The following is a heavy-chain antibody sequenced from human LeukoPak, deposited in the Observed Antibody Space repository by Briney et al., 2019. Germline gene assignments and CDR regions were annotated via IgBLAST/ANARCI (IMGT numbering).Heavy chain of an antibody. CDR3: AKVTGYRSYYYYYGMDV. CDR1: GFTFSSYA. D-gene: IGHD3-9*01. Sequence: GGSLRLSCAASGFTFSSYAMSWVRQAPGKGLERVSAISGSGGSTYYADSVKGRFTISRDNSKNTLYLQMNSLRAEDTAVYYCAKVTGYRSYYYYYGMDVWGQGTTVTVSS. CDR2: ISGSGGST. J-gene: IGHJ6*02. V-gene: IGHV3-23*01.